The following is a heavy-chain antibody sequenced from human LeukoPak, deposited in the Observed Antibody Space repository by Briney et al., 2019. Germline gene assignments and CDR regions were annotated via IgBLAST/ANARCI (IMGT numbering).Heavy chain of an antibody. CDR3: ASEYSGSYLMDV. CDR1: GFTISSYS. CDR2: ISSSSSYI. V-gene: IGHV3-21*01. J-gene: IGHJ6*02. Sequence: GGSLRLSCAASGFTISSYSMNWVRQAPGKGLEWVSSISSSSSYIYYADSVKGRFTISRDNAKNPLYLQMNSLRAEDTAVYYCASEYSGSYLMDVWGQGTTVTVSS. D-gene: IGHD1-26*01.